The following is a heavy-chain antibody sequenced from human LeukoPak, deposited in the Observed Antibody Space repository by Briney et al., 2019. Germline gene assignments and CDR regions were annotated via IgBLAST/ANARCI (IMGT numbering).Heavy chain of an antibody. J-gene: IGHJ4*02. CDR3: TTDIGPVTLKPYKY. CDR2: IKSKTDGGTT. V-gene: IGHV3-15*01. D-gene: IGHD5-24*01. Sequence: PGGFLRLSCAASGFTFSNAWMSWVRQAPGKGLEWVGRIKSKTDGGTTDYAAPVKGRFTISRDDSKNTLYLQMNSLKTEDTAVYYCTTDIGPVTLKPYKYWGQGTLVTVSS. CDR1: GFTFSNAW.